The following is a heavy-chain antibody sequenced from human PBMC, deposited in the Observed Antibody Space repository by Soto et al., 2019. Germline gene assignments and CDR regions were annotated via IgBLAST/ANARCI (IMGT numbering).Heavy chain of an antibody. CDR1: GYTFTSYD. V-gene: IGHV1-8*01. CDR3: ARGGPGIAAAGIDY. D-gene: IGHD6-13*01. CDR2: INPNIFNT. Sequence: ASVKVSCKASGYTFTSYDINLVRQATVQVLELIVWINPNIFNTCYSQKFQGRFTITMNTSIITSYIELISLSSEDTSVYYCARGGPGIAAAGIDYWGQGTMVTVSS. J-gene: IGHJ4*02.